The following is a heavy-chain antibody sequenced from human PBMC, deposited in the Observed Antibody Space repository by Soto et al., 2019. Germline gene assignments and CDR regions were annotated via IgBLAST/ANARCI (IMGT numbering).Heavy chain of an antibody. V-gene: IGHV3-11*04. Sequence: QVQLVESGGGLVKPGGSLRLSCAASGFTFSDYYMSWIRQAPGKGLEWVSCISSSGSTIYYADSVKGRCTISRDNAKNPLHLQMNSLRAEDPAVYYRASLGYSYGCDYWGQGTLVTVSS. J-gene: IGHJ4*02. D-gene: IGHD5-18*01. CDR3: ASLGYSYGCDY. CDR1: GFTFSDYY. CDR2: ISSSGSTI.